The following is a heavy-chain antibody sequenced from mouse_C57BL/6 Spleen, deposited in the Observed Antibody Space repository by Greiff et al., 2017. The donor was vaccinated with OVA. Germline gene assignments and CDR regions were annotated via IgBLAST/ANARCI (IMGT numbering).Heavy chain of an antibody. CDR2: IYPRSGNT. CDR3: ATITEGY. D-gene: IGHD1-2*01. V-gene: IGHV1-81*01. J-gene: IGHJ2*01. CDR1: GYTFTSYG. Sequence: QVHVKQSGAELARPGASVKLSCKASGYTFTSYGISWVKQRTGQGLEWIGEIYPRSGNTYYNEKFKGKATLTADKSSSTAYMELRSLTSEDSAVYFCATITEGYWGQGTTLTVSS.